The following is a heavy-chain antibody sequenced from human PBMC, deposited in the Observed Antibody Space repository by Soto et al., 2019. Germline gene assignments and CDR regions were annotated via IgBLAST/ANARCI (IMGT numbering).Heavy chain of an antibody. V-gene: IGHV3-74*01. CDR3: ARGKPRGYSGYEWAERNYYYYGMDV. Sequence: EVQLVESGGGLVQPGGSLRLSCAASGFTFSAYWMHWVRQAPGKGLVWVSRINSDGITTTYADSVKGRFTISRDNAKNPLYLQMNSLRAEDTAVYYCARGKPRGYSGYEWAERNYYYYGMDVWGQGTTVTVSS. D-gene: IGHD5-12*01. CDR2: INSDGITT. J-gene: IGHJ6*02. CDR1: GFTFSAYW.